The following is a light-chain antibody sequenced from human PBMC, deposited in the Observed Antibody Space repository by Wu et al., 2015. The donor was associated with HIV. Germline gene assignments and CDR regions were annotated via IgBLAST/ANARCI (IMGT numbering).Light chain of an antibody. CDR3: QQYNNWPPMT. V-gene: IGKV3-15*01. CDR1: QSVSSN. J-gene: IGKJ1*01. CDR2: AAS. Sequence: IMMTQSPATLSVSPGERATLSCRASQSVSSNLAWYQQKPGQAPRLLIYAASTRATGIPARFSGSGSGTEFTLTISSLQSEDFAVYYCQQYNNWPPMTFGQGTKVEIK.